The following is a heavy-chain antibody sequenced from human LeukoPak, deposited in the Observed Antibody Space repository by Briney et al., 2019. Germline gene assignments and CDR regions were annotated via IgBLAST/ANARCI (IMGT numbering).Heavy chain of an antibody. V-gene: IGHV4-39*07. J-gene: IGHJ4*02. CDR1: GGSISSSSYY. D-gene: IGHD6-6*01. CDR2: IYYSGST. CDR3: ARGWNWYSSSFLDY. Sequence: SETLSLTCTVSGGSISSSSYYWGWIRQPPGEGLEWIGSIYYSGSTYYNPSLKSRVTISVDTSKNQFSLELSSVTAADTAVYYCARGWNWYSSSFLDYWGQGTLVTVSS.